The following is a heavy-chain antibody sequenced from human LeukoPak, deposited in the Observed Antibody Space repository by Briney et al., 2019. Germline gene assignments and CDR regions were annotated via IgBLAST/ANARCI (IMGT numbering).Heavy chain of an antibody. CDR3: ASGLAGIAVAGTIDY. D-gene: IGHD6-19*01. Sequence: GASVKVSCKASGYTFTSYYMHWVRQAPGQGLEWMGIINPSGGGTSYAQKFQGRVTMTRDTSTSTVYMELSSLRSEDTAVYYCASGLAGIAVAGTIDYWGQGTLVTVSS. J-gene: IGHJ4*02. CDR2: INPSGGGT. V-gene: IGHV1-46*01. CDR1: GYTFTSYY.